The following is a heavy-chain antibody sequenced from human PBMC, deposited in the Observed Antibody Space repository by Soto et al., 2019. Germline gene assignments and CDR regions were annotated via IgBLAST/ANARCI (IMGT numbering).Heavy chain of an antibody. V-gene: IGHV4-31*03. CDR1: GGSISSGGYY. D-gene: IGHD3-10*01. CDR3: ARVKNNYYGSGSYLVRYYFDY. J-gene: IGHJ4*02. Sequence: SETLSLTCTVSGGSISSGGYYWSWIRQHPGKGLEWIGYIYYSGSTYYNPSLKSRVTISVDTSKNQFSLKLSSVTAADTAVYYCARVKNNYYGSGSYLVRYYFDYWGQGTLVTV. CDR2: IYYSGST.